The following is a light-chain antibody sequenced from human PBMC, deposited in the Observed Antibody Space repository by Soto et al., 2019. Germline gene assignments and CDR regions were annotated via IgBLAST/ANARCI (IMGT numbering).Light chain of an antibody. Sequence: QSVLTQPASVSGSPGQSITISCTGTSSDVGSYNLVSWYQQHPDKAPKLMIYEGTKRPSGVSNRFSGSKSGNTASLTISGLQAEDEADYYCCSYAGSSFYVFGTGTKLTVL. CDR3: CSYAGSSFYV. J-gene: IGLJ1*01. V-gene: IGLV2-23*01. CDR1: SSDVGSYNL. CDR2: EGT.